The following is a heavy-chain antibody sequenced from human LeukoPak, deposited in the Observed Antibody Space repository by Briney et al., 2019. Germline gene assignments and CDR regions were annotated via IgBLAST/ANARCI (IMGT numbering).Heavy chain of an antibody. Sequence: SETLSLTCAVYGGSFSGYYWSWTRQPPGKGLEWIGEINHSGSTNYNPSLKSRVTISVDTSKNQFSLKLSSVTAADTAVYYCARGHRRLQGNYFDYWGQGTLVTVSS. D-gene: IGHD5-24*01. CDR3: ARGHRRLQGNYFDY. CDR2: INHSGST. J-gene: IGHJ4*02. CDR1: GGSFSGYY. V-gene: IGHV4-34*01.